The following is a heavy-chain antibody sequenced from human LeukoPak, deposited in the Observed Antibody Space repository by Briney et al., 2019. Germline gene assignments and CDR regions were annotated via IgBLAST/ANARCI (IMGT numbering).Heavy chain of an antibody. CDR1: VYTFTGYY. V-gene: IGHV1-2*02. D-gene: IGHD6-19*01. CDR3: ARIVNGRIAVAGTPPSQPADY. CDR2: INPNSGGT. Sequence: GASVKVSCKASVYTFTGYYMHWVRQAPGQGLEWMGWINPNSGGTNYAQKFQGRVTMTRDTSISTAYMELSRLRSDDTAVYYCARIVNGRIAVAGTPPSQPADYWGQGTLVTVSS. J-gene: IGHJ4*02.